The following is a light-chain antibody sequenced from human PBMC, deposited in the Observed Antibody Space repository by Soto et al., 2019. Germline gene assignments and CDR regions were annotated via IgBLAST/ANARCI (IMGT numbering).Light chain of an antibody. CDR3: QQRSNWTPSIT. CDR2: DAS. J-gene: IGKJ5*01. Sequence: EIVLTQSPATLSLSPGERATLSCRASQSVSSYLAWYQQKPGQAPRRLIYDASNRATGIPARFSGSGSGTDFTRTISSLEPEDFAVYYCQQRSNWTPSITFGQGTRLEIK. V-gene: IGKV3-11*01. CDR1: QSVSSY.